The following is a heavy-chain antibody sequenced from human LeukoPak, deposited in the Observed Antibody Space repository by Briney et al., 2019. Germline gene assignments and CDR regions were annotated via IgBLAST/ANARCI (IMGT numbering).Heavy chain of an antibody. CDR2: MSPNSGDT. V-gene: IGHV1-8*01. CDR1: GYTFTNDA. D-gene: IGHD7-27*01. Sequence: VASVKVSCKASGYTFTNDAIIWVRQATGQGLEWLGWMSPNSGDTGYAQKFQGRVTMTSDSSISTAYMELSSLRSEDTAIYYCVRTPPNWGFDYWGQGTLVTVSS. CDR3: VRTPPNWGFDY. J-gene: IGHJ4*02.